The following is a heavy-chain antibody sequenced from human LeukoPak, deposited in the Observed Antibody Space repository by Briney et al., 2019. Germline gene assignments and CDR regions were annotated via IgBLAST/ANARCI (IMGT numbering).Heavy chain of an antibody. V-gene: IGHV4-39*01. Sequence: SETLSLTCTVSGGSISSSSYYWGWIRQPPWKGLEWIGSIYYSGSTYYNPSLKSRVTISVDTSKNQFSLKLSSVTAADTAVYYCARRGRNYYYYMDVWGKGTTVTVSS. CDR3: ARRGRNYYYYMDV. J-gene: IGHJ6*03. CDR1: GGSISSSSYY. D-gene: IGHD2-15*01. CDR2: IYYSGST.